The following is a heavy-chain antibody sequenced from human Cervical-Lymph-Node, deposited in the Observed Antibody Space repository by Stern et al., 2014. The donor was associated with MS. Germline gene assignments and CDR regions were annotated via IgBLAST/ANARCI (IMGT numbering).Heavy chain of an antibody. D-gene: IGHD4-23*01. Sequence: QVQLVQSGAEVKKPGASMKLSCKASGYTITAYMMHWVRQAPGQRFEWRGGINPGTAHTKYSEKLQARVTITSNTSPSTAYLELSSLKSEDTAVYYCARASRIDNSRGGGMDVWGQGTTVTVSS. CDR3: ARASRIDNSRGGGMDV. CDR1: GYTITAYM. V-gene: IGHV1-3*01. CDR2: INPGTAHT. J-gene: IGHJ6*02.